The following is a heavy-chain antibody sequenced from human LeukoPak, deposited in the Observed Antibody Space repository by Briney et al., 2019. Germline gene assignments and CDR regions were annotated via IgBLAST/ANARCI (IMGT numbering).Heavy chain of an antibody. CDR2: ISGSGGTT. J-gene: IGHJ4*02. Sequence: GGSLRLSCAASGFNFSSYAMSWVRQAPGKGLEWVSAISGSGGTTYCADSVKGRFTISRDNSKNTLYLQMNSLRAEDTAVYYCAKASIVMITFGGAYNYFDYWGQGTLVTVSS. D-gene: IGHD3-16*01. CDR3: AKASIVMITFGGAYNYFDY. CDR1: GFNFSSYA. V-gene: IGHV3-23*01.